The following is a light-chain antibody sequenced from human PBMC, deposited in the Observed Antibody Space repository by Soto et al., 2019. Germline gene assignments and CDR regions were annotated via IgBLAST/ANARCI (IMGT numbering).Light chain of an antibody. CDR2: EGS. CDR3: CSYAGSSTYV. J-gene: IGLJ1*01. V-gene: IGLV2-23*01. CDR1: SRDVGSYNL. Sequence: QSALTQPASVSGCPGQSIAISCTGTSRDVGSYNLVSWYQQHPGKAPKVMIYEGSKRPSGVSNRFSGSKSGNTASLTISGLQADDEADYYCCSYAGSSTYVFGTGTKLTVL.